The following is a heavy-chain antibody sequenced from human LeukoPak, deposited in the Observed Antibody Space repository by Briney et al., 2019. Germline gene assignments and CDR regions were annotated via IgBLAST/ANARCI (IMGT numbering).Heavy chain of an antibody. CDR3: ATSTGTMCSDY. D-gene: IGHD1-1*01. Sequence: ASVKVSCKASGNTFTGYYMHWVRQAPGQGLEWMGWINPNSGVTNYAQKFQDRVTMTRDTSISTAYMELSRLRSDDTGVHYCATSTGTMCSDYWGQGTLVTVSS. CDR2: INPNSGVT. J-gene: IGHJ4*02. V-gene: IGHV1-2*02. CDR1: GNTFTGYY.